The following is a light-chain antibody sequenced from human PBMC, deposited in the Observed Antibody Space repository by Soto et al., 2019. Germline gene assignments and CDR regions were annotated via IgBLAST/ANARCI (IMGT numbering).Light chain of an antibody. V-gene: IGKV4-1*01. J-gene: IGKJ2*01. CDR2: WAS. CDR3: QQYYSTPMYT. Sequence: DIVMTQSPDSLAVSLGERATINCKSSQSVLYNSNNKNYLAWYQQKPGQPPKLLIYWASTQESGVPDRFSGSGSGTDFTLTISSLQAEDVAVYYCQQYYSTPMYTFGQGTKLEI. CDR1: QSVLYNSNNKNY.